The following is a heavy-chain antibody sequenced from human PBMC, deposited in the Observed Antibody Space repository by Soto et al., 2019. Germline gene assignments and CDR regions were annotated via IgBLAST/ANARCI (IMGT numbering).Heavy chain of an antibody. CDR3: TTSLTRSPSYLYYYYYYMDV. Sequence: GGSLRLSCAASGFTFSNAWMSWVRQAPGKGLEWVGCIKSKTDGGTTDYAAPVNGRFTISRDDSKNTLYLQMNSLKTEDTAVYYCTTSLTRSPSYLYYYYYYMDVWGKGTTVTVSS. V-gene: IGHV3-15*01. D-gene: IGHD3-9*01. CDR2: IKSKTDGGTT. CDR1: GFTFSNAW. J-gene: IGHJ6*03.